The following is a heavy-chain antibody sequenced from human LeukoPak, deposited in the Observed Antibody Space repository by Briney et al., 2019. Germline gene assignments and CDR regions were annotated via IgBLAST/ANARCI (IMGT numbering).Heavy chain of an antibody. D-gene: IGHD5-18*01. Sequence: GGSLRLSCAASGFTLSSYSMNWVRQAPGKGLEWVSSISSSSSYIYYADSVKGRFTISRDHAKNSLYLQMNSLRAEDTAVYYCARGSATAMDGSVDYWGQGTLVTVSS. CDR2: ISSSSSYI. V-gene: IGHV3-21*01. CDR1: GFTLSSYS. J-gene: IGHJ4*02. CDR3: ARGSATAMDGSVDY.